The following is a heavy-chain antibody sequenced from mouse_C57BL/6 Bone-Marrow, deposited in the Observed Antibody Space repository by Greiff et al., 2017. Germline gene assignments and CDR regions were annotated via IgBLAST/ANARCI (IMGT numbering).Heavy chain of an antibody. V-gene: IGHV1-55*01. CDR1: GYTFTSYW. J-gene: IGHJ2*01. D-gene: IGHD2-4*01. CDR3: ASMITCTGLGY. CDR2: IYPGSGST. Sequence: QVQLQQPGAELVKPGASVKMSCKASGYTFTSYWITWVKQRPGQGLEWIGDIYPGSGSTKYNEKFKSKATLTVDTSSIKAYMQLSSLTSEDSAVDYCASMITCTGLGYWGQGTTLTVSS.